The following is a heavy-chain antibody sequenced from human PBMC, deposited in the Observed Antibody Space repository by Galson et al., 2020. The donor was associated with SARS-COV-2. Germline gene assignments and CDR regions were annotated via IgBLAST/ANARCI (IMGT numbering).Heavy chain of an antibody. CDR2: TNDNGFA. CDR1: GASPNGSY. D-gene: IGHD3-10*01. Sequence: SATLSLTCAANGASPNGSYWSWIRQPPGKGPHDIGETNDNGFATCNPSHRSRVSISLDTSKNHLSLRLKSVTAAETAVYFCANLVIGAPNWFDPWGQGILVIVSS. CDR3: ANLVIGAPNWFDP. J-gene: IGHJ5*02. V-gene: IGHV4-34*01.